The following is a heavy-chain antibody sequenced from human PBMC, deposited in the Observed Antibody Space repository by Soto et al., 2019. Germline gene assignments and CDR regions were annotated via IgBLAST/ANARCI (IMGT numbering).Heavy chain of an antibody. CDR3: AREYCSGGSCYHAQDY. CDR2: ISYDGSNK. Sequence: GGSLRLSCAASGFTFSSYAMSWVRQAPGKGLEWVAVISYDGSNKYYADSVKGRFTISRDNSKNTLYLQMNSLRAEDTAVYYCAREYCSGGSCYHAQDYWGQGTLVTVSS. CDR1: GFTFSSYA. V-gene: IGHV3-30-3*01. D-gene: IGHD2-15*01. J-gene: IGHJ4*02.